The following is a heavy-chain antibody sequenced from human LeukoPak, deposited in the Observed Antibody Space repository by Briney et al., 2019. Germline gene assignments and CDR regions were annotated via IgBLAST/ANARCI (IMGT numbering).Heavy chain of an antibody. V-gene: IGHV6-1*01. J-gene: IGHJ5*02. D-gene: IGHD5-18*01. CDR3: VLSSYGQNWFDP. Sequence: SQTLSLTCAISGESVSRNSAAWNWIRQSPSRGLEWLGRTYYRSKWYNDYAVSVKSRITINPATSKNQFSLQLNSVTPEDTAVYYCVLSSYGQNWFDPWGQGTLVTVSS. CDR2: TYYRSKWYN. CDR1: GESVSRNSAA.